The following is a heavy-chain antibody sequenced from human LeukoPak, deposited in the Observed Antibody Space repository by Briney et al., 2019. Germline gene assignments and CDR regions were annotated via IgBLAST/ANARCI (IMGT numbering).Heavy chain of an antibody. J-gene: IGHJ3*02. D-gene: IGHD3-3*01. CDR3: ARVRSYDFWSGEDAFDI. Sequence: GGSLILSCAASGFTFSSYSMNWVRQAPGKGLEWVSYISSSSSTIYYADSVKGRFTISRDNAKNSLYLQMNSLRAEDTAVYYCARVRSYDFWSGEDAFDIWGQGTMVTVSS. CDR2: ISSSSSTI. V-gene: IGHV3-48*01. CDR1: GFTFSSYS.